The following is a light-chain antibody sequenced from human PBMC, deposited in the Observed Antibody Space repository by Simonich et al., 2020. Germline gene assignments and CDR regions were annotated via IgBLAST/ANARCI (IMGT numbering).Light chain of an antibody. V-gene: IGKV1-33*01. CDR3: LQHNSYPYT. CDR2: DAS. Sequence: DIQMTQSPSSLSASVGDRVTITCQARQDISNYLNWYQQKPGKDPKLLIYDASNLETGVPSRFSGSGSGTEFTLTISSLQPEDFATYYCLQHNSYPYTFGQGTKLEIK. CDR1: QDISNY. J-gene: IGKJ2*01.